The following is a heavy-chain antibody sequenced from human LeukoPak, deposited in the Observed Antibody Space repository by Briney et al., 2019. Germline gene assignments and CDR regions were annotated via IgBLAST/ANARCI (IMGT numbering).Heavy chain of an antibody. CDR1: GFTFSSYS. Sequence: PGGSLRLSCAASGFTFSSYSINWVRPAPGNGLAWVSYISSSTNTIYYADSVKGRFTISRDNAKNSLFLQMNSLRDEDTAVYYCARGGYGANDDAFDIWGQGTMVTVSS. CDR3: ARGGYGANDDAFDI. D-gene: IGHD4-23*01. CDR2: ISSSTNTI. J-gene: IGHJ3*02. V-gene: IGHV3-48*02.